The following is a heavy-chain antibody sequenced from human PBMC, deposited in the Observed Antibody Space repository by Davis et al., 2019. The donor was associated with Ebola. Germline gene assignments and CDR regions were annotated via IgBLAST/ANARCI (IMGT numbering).Heavy chain of an antibody. CDR2: INAGNGNT. J-gene: IGHJ4*02. D-gene: IGHD4-11*01. Sequence: ASVKVSCQASGYTFTSYAMHWVRQAPGQRLEWMGWINAGNGNTKYSQKFQGRVTITRDTSASTAYMELSSLRSEDTAVYYCARDQSNSGLFDYWGQGTLVTVSS. V-gene: IGHV1-3*01. CDR3: ARDQSNSGLFDY. CDR1: GYTFTSYA.